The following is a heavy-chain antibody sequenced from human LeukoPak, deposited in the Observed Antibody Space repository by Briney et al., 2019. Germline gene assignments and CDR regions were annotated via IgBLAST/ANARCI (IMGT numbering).Heavy chain of an antibody. CDR3: ARASAPPGSGSYFY. Sequence: SETLSLTCTVSGGSISSDYWTWIRQPPGRGLEWFGWMSYSGTTNYSPPLKSRVTISIDTSKNQFSLNMTSVTAADTAVYYCARASAPPGSGSYFYWGQGTLVTVSS. J-gene: IGHJ4*02. V-gene: IGHV4-59*01. D-gene: IGHD3-10*01. CDR1: GGSISSDY. CDR2: MSYSGTT.